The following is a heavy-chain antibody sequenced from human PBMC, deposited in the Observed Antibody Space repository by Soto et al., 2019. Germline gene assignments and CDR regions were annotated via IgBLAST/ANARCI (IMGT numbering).Heavy chain of an antibody. Sequence: PGGSLRLCCAASGFTFSSYAMSWVRQAPGKGLEWVSAISGSGGSTYYADSVKGRFTISRDNSKNTLYLQMNSLRAEDTAVYYCAKGRRGTGTTSDYWGQGTLVTVSS. CDR1: GFTFSSYA. CDR3: AKGRRGTGTTSDY. V-gene: IGHV3-23*01. J-gene: IGHJ4*02. D-gene: IGHD1-1*01. CDR2: ISGSGGST.